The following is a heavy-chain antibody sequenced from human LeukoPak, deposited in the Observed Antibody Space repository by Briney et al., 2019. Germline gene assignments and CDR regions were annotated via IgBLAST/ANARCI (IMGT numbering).Heavy chain of an antibody. D-gene: IGHD3-9*01. CDR3: ASSGDILTSNWFDP. V-gene: IGHV4-34*01. CDR1: GGSFSGYY. J-gene: IGHJ5*02. Sequence: SGTLSLTCAVYGGSFSGYYWSWIRQPPGKGLEWIGEINHSGSTNYNPSLKSRVTISVDTSKNQFSLKLSSVTAADTAVYYCASSGDILTSNWFDPWGQGTLVTVSS. CDR2: INHSGST.